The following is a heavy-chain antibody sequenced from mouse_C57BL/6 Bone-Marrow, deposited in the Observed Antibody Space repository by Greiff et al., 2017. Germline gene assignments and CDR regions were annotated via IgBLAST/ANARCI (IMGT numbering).Heavy chain of an antibody. CDR3: AGFTTGRCDY. Sequence: QVQLKQPGAELVKPGASVKLSCKASGYTFTSYWMHWVKQRPGQGLEWIGMIHPNSGSTNYNEKFKSKATLTVDKSSSTDYMQLSSLTSEDSAVYYWAGFTTGRCDYWGQGTTLTVSS. J-gene: IGHJ2*01. D-gene: IGHD2-12*01. CDR2: IHPNSGST. CDR1: GYTFTSYW. V-gene: IGHV1-64*01.